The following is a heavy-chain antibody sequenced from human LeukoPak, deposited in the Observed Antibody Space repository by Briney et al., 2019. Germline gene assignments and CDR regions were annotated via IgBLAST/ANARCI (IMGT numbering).Heavy chain of an antibody. V-gene: IGHV5-51*01. CDR3: ARHLEYAFDI. CDR2: IYPGDSDT. Sequence: GASLQISCKGSGSIFTSYWIGWVRQLPGKGLEWMGIIYPGDSDTRYSPSFQGQVTISADKSISTAYLQWSSLKASDTAMYYCARHLEYAFDIWGQGTMVTVSS. CDR1: GSIFTSYW. J-gene: IGHJ3*02. D-gene: IGHD2/OR15-2a*01.